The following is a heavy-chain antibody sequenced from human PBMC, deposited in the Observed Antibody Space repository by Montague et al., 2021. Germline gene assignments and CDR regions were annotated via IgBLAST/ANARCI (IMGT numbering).Heavy chain of an antibody. D-gene: IGHD1-1*01. J-gene: IGHJ6*02. CDR3: AKASKKLRNYYYTMDV. CDR1: GFSFTSYA. V-gene: IGHV3-23*01. Sequence: SLRLSCAASGFSFTSYAVNWVRQAPGEGLEWVLSITDIGPGTYYADSVKGRFTISRDNSKNTLYLQMNSLRVDDTAVYYCAKASKKLRNYYYTMDVWGQGTTVTVSS. CDR2: ITDIGPGT.